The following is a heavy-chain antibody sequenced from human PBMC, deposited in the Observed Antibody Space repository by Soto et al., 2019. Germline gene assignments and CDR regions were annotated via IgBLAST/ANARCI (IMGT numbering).Heavy chain of an antibody. CDR1: GFTFSSYA. CDR2: ISGSGGST. V-gene: IGHV3-23*01. J-gene: IGHJ6*02. CDR3: ATRGYCISTSCYQPYYYYYGMDV. D-gene: IGHD2-2*03. Sequence: EVQLLESGGGLVQPGGSLRLSCAASGFTFSSYAMSWVRQAPGKGLEWVSAISGSGGSTYYADSVKGRFTISRDNSKNTLYLQMNSLRAEDTAVYYCATRGYCISTSCYQPYYYYYGMDVWGQGTTVTVSS.